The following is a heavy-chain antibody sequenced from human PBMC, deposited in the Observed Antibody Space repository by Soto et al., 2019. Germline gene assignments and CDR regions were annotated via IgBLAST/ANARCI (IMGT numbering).Heavy chain of an antibody. J-gene: IGHJ5*02. V-gene: IGHV1-69*02. CDR1: GGTFSSYT. CDR2: IIPILGIA. D-gene: IGHD5-12*01. CDR3: ARGVRAGYVRWGNWVDP. Sequence: QVQLVQSGAEVKKPGSSVKVSCKASGGTFSSYTISWVRQAPGQGLEWMGRIIPILGIANYAQKFQGRVTSTAXXSXRXXYMELSRLRSEDTAVYYCARGVRAGYVRWGNWVDPWGQGTLVTVSS.